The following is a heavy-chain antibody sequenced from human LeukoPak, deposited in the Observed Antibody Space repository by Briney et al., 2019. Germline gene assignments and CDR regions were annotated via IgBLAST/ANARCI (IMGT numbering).Heavy chain of an antibody. CDR1: GGTFSSYA. Sequence: ASVKVSCTASGGTFSSYAISWVRQAPGQGLEWMGGVIPIFGTANYAQKFQGRVTITADESTSTAYMELSSLRSEDTAVYYCARSGGVSVVTGYYYYGMDVWGQGTTVTVSS. CDR3: ARSGGVSVVTGYYYYGMDV. D-gene: IGHD4-23*01. V-gene: IGHV1-69*13. J-gene: IGHJ6*02. CDR2: VIPIFGTA.